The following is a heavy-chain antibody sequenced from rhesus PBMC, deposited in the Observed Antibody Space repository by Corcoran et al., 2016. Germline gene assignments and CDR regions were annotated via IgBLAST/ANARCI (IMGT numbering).Heavy chain of an antibody. Sequence: EVQLVESGGGLVQPGGSLRLSCAASGFMFSSSSIHWVRQASGKGLEWVGRIRDKSSNYETGDAAAVKGRFTISRDDSKNTAYLQMNGLKTEDTAVYYCRTAAATFDSWGQGILVTVSS. D-gene: IGHD6-25*01. V-gene: IGHV3-118*01. CDR2: IRDKSSNYET. CDR3: RTAAATFDS. J-gene: IGHJ4*01. CDR1: GFMFSSSS.